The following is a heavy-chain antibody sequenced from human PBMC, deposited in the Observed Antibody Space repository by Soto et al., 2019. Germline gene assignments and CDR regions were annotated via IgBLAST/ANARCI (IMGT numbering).Heavy chain of an antibody. V-gene: IGHV4-59*01. CDR3: ARGGSTWLEYFQH. CDR1: GGSISSYY. J-gene: IGHJ1*01. CDR2: IYASGST. D-gene: IGHD6-13*01. Sequence: SETLSLTCTGSGGSISSYYWSWIRQPPGKGLEWIGYIYASGSTNYNPSLKSRITISVDTSKNQFSLKLSSVTAADTAVYYCARGGSTWLEYFQHWGQGTLVTVSS.